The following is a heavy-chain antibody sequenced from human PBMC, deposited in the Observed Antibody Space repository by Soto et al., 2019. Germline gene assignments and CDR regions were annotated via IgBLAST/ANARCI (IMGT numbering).Heavy chain of an antibody. V-gene: IGHV3-30-3*01. CDR1: GFTFSNYA. Sequence: QVQLVESGGGVVQPGRSLRLSCAASGFTFSNYAMHWVRQAPGKGLEWVAIISYEGSNQYYADSVKGRFTISRDNSKVYLQLNSLRGEDTAVYYCARNTQVAPNSFDYWGQGTLVTVSS. CDR2: ISYEGSNQ. D-gene: IGHD5-12*01. J-gene: IGHJ4*02. CDR3: ARNTQVAPNSFDY.